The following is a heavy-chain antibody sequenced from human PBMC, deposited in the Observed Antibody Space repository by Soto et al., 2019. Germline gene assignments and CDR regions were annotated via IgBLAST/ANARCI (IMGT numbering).Heavy chain of an antibody. CDR3: ANCHYDYSGYFVSGFHH. CDR1: GGSISSRSYY. D-gene: IGHD3-22*01. Sequence: PSETLSLTCTVSGGSISSRSYYWGWIRQPPGKGLEWIGSIYYNGNTYYNPSLKSRVTLSVDTSNNQFSLNLNSVTAADTGVYYCANCHYDYSGYFVSGFHHRGQGALVTVSS. V-gene: IGHV4-39*01. CDR2: IYYNGNT. J-gene: IGHJ1*01.